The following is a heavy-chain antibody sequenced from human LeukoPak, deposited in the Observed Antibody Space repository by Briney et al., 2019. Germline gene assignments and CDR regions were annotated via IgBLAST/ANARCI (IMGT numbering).Heavy chain of an antibody. CDR2: INPNSGGT. Sequence: ASVKVSCKASGYTFTGYYMHWVRQAPGQGLKWMGWINPNSGGTNYAQKFQGRVTMTRDTSISTAYMELSRLRSDDTAVYYCARLYCSSTSCSGNFFDYWGQGTLVTVSS. CDR3: ARLYCSSTSCSGNFFDY. V-gene: IGHV1-2*02. J-gene: IGHJ4*02. D-gene: IGHD2-2*01. CDR1: GYTFTGYY.